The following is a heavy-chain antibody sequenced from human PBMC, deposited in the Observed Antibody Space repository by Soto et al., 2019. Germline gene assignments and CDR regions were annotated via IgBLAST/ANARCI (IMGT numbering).Heavy chain of an antibody. CDR2: ISGSGGST. Sequence: GGSLRLSCAASGFTFSSYAMSWVRQAPGKGLEWVSAISGSGGSTYYADSEKGRCTISRDNSKKTLYLQMNSLRAEETAVYHCSKPWRQQLVNDAFDIWGQGTMVTVS. CDR3: SKPWRQQLVNDAFDI. J-gene: IGHJ3*02. D-gene: IGHD6-6*01. CDR1: GFTFSSYA. V-gene: IGHV3-23*01.